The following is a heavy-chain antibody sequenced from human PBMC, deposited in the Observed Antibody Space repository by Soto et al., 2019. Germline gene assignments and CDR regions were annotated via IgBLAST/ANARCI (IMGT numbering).Heavy chain of an antibody. Sequence: SETLSLTCTVSRGSISSSSYYWGWIRQPPGKGLEWIGSIYYSGSTYYNPSLKSRVTISVDTSKNQFSLKLSSVTAEDTAVYYCAIPYGSGSYFYYWGQGTLVTVSS. CDR2: IYYSGST. V-gene: IGHV4-39*01. CDR1: RGSISSSSYY. J-gene: IGHJ4*02. CDR3: AIPYGSGSYFYY. D-gene: IGHD3-10*01.